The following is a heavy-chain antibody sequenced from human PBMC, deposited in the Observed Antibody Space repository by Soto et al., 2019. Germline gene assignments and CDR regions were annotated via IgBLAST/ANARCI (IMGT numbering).Heavy chain of an antibody. V-gene: IGHV4-4*07. CDR1: GGSISSYY. J-gene: IGHJ6*02. CDR3: ARIGYCSGGSCYSGGYYYYYGMDV. D-gene: IGHD2-15*01. CDR2: IYTSGST. Sequence: SETLSLTCTVSGGSISSYYWSWIRQPAGKGLEWIGRIYTSGSTNYNPSLKRRVTMSVDTSKNQFSLKLSSVTAADTAVYYCARIGYCSGGSCYSGGYYYYYGMDVWGQGTTVTVSS.